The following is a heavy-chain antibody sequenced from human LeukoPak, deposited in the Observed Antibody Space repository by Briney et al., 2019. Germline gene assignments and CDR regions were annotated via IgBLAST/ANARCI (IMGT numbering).Heavy chain of an antibody. V-gene: IGHV4-39*02. D-gene: IGHD2-8*01. CDR2: IYYSGST. Sequence: SETLSLTCTVSGGSISSSNYYWGWIRQSPGKGLEWMGTIYYSGSTYYNPSLKSRVTISVDTSRNQFSLKLRSVTAADTAVYYCAREGYCSNGVCYAFEYSYMDVWGKGTTVTVSS. J-gene: IGHJ6*03. CDR1: GGSISSSNYY. CDR3: AREGYCSNGVCYAFEYSYMDV.